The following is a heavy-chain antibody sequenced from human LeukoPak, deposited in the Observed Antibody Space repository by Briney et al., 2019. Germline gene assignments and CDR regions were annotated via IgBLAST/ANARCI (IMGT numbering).Heavy chain of an antibody. CDR1: GGSFSGYY. CDR3: ARARLYGSGKDY. D-gene: IGHD3-10*01. J-gene: IGHJ4*02. Sequence: SETLSLTCAVYGGSFSGYYWSWIRQPPGKGLEWIGEINHSGSTNYNPSLKSRATISVDTSKNQFSLKLSSVTAADTAVYYCARARLYGSGKDYWGQGTLVTVSS. V-gene: IGHV4-34*01. CDR2: INHSGST.